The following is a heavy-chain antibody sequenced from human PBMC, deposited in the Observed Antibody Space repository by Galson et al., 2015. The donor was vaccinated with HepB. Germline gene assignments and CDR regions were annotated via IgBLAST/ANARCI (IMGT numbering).Heavy chain of an antibody. CDR3: ARDGEDYVDYIFRAVGYYFES. CDR1: GFTFSNFG. Sequence: SLRLSCAASGFTFSNFGMNWVRQAPGQGLEWVSYISSSSSDIFYGDSVKGRFTMSRDNAKNSVYLQMNSLRAEDTAVYYCARDGEDYVDYIFRAVGYYFESWGQGTLVTVSS. D-gene: IGHD4-17*01. V-gene: IGHV3-48*01. J-gene: IGHJ4*02. CDR2: ISSSSSDI.